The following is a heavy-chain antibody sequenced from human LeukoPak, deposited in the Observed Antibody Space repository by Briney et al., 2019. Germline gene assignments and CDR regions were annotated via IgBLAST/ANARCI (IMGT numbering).Heavy chain of an antibody. CDR2: IYSGGTT. D-gene: IGHD6-13*01. V-gene: IGHV3-53*01. CDR1: GFTISSSY. J-gene: IGHJ6*03. CDR3: AREAYSVSWYYMDV. Sequence: GGSLRLSCAASGFTISSSYMNWVRQAPGEGLEWVSVIYSGGTTYHADSVKGRFTISRDNSKNTLYLQMNSLRAEDTAVYFCAREAYSVSWYYMDVWGKGTTVTVSS.